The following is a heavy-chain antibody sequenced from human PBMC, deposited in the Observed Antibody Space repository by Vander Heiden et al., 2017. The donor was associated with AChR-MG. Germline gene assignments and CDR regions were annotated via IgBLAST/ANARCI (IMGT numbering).Heavy chain of an antibody. Sequence: EVQLVETGGGLIQPGGSLRLSCAASGFTLRDNYMSWVRQGPGKGLEWVSVMYSGGSTYYADSVKGRFTISRDNSKNTLYLQMNSLRADDTAVYYCARDLASGGAYDIWGQGTMVTVSS. D-gene: IGHD3-16*01. CDR3: ARDLASGGAYDI. J-gene: IGHJ3*02. V-gene: IGHV3-53*02. CDR1: GFTLRDNY. CDR2: MYSGGST.